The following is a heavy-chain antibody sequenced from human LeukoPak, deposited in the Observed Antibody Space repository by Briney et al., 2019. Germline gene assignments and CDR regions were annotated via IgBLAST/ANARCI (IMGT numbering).Heavy chain of an antibody. CDR1: GYTFTSYD. CDR2: MNPNSGNT. CDR3: ARGHGPPTDCTNGVCYTRGYFDY. J-gene: IGHJ4*02. D-gene: IGHD2-8*01. V-gene: IGHV1-8*01. Sequence: ASVKVSCKASGYTFTSYDINWVRQATGQGLEWMGWMNPNSGNTGYAQKFQGRVTMTRNTSISTAYMELSSLRSEATAVYYCARGHGPPTDCTNGVCYTRGYFDYWGQGTLVTVSS.